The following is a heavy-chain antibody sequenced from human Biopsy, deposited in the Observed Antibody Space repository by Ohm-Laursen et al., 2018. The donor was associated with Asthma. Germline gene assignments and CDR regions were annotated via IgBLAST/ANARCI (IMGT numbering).Heavy chain of an antibody. Sequence: SSVNVSCKASGDSFSNYAISWVRQAPGQGLEWMGGLIPVLGTPDHAQMFEGRVTITADESTSTAYMELSSLSSEDTAVYYCARGYSGSDRIVYYYSGLEVWGQGSTVTVSS. CDR1: GDSFSNYA. CDR2: LIPVLGTP. J-gene: IGHJ6*02. D-gene: IGHD5-12*01. CDR3: ARGYSGSDRIVYYYSGLEV. V-gene: IGHV1-69*01.